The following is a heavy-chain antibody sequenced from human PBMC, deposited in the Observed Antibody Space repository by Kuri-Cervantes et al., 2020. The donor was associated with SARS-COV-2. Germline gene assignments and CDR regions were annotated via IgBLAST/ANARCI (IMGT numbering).Heavy chain of an antibody. CDR2: INPDGSYT. V-gene: IGHV3-74*01. Sequence: ETLSLTCAASGFTFSSYAMSWVRQAPGKGLEWVSRINPDGSYTNNADSVKGRFTLSRDNAKNMLFLQMNSLRAEDTAVYYCVRDGDHWNFDYWGQGTLVTVSS. D-gene: IGHD1-1*01. CDR1: GFTFSSYA. J-gene: IGHJ4*02. CDR3: VRDGDHWNFDY.